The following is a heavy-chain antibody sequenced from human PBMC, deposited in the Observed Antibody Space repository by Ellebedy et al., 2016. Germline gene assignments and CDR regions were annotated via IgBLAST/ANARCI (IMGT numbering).Heavy chain of an antibody. V-gene: IGHV1-2*02. CDR1: GYTFTDYY. CDR3: ASSSAYDPIYGH. Sequence: ASVKVSXXASGYTFTDYYMHWVRQAPGQGLEWMGWINPNSGGTNYAQKFQGRVTMTRDTSINTAYMELRRLKSDDTAVYYCASSSAYDPIYGHWGQGTLVTVSS. J-gene: IGHJ4*02. CDR2: INPNSGGT. D-gene: IGHD5-12*01.